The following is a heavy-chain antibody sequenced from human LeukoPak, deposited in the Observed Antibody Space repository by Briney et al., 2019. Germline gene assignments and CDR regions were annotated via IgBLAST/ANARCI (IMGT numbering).Heavy chain of an antibody. D-gene: IGHD1-1*01. V-gene: IGHV3-23*01. Sequence: GGSLRLSCAASGFTFSSYAMSWVRQAPGKGLEWVSAISGSGGSTYYADSVKGRFTISRDNSKNTLYLQMNSLRAEDTAVYYCARGYWDSYDWNVPFDYWGQGTLVTVSS. CDR2: ISGSGGST. CDR1: GFTFSSYA. J-gene: IGHJ4*02. CDR3: ARGYWDSYDWNVPFDY.